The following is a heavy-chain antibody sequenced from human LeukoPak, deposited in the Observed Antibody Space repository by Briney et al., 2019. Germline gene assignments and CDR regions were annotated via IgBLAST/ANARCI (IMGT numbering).Heavy chain of an antibody. CDR3: ARQDYGSGKYYYYYGMDV. D-gene: IGHD3-10*01. J-gene: IGHJ6*02. CDR1: GGSISSSSYY. Sequence: SETLSLTCTVSGGSISSSSYYWGWIRQPPGKGLEWIGSIYYSGSTYYNPPLKSRVTISVDTSKNQFSLKLSSVTAADTAVYYCARQDYGSGKYYYYYGMDVWGQGTTVTVSS. V-gene: IGHV4-39*01. CDR2: IYYSGST.